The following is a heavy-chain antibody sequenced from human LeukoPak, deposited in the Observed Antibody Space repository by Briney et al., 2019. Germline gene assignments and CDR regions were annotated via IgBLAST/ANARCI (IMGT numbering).Heavy chain of an antibody. V-gene: IGHV3-64D*06. D-gene: IGHD3-22*01. J-gene: IGHJ3*02. Sequence: GGALRLSFSASGFTFSSYAMHWVRQAPGKGLEHVSAISSNGGSTYYADSVKGRFTISRDNSKNTLHLQMSSLRAEDTAVYYCVKDRIGGYYYDSSGYYSGAFDIWGQETMVTASS. CDR1: GFTFSSYA. CDR2: ISSNGGST. CDR3: VKDRIGGYYYDSSGYYSGAFDI.